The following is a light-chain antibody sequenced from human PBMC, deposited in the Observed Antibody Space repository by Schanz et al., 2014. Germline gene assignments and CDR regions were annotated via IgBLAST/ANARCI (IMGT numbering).Light chain of an antibody. Sequence: EILLTQSPATLSLSPGERATLSCRASQSISTYLAWYQHKPGQGPRLLISDASNRATGTPARFSGSGSGTEFTLTISSLQSEDSAVYYCQQYKTWPPPPQAFGHGTKVEIK. J-gene: IGKJ1*01. CDR3: QQYKTWPPPPQA. V-gene: IGKV3-11*01. CDR1: QSISTY. CDR2: DAS.